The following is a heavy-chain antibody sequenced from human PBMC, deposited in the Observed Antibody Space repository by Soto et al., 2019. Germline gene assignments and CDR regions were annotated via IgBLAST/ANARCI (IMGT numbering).Heavy chain of an antibody. CDR3: ATHTVTFGG. D-gene: IGHD4-4*01. CDR2: IKQDGSEK. V-gene: IGHV3-7*01. J-gene: IGHJ4*02. CDR1: VFTFSSSW. Sequence: GGSLRLSCAASVFTFSSSWMSWVRQAPGKGLEWVANIKQDGSEKYYVDSVKGRFTISRDNAKNSLYLQMNSLRAEDTAVYYSATHTVTFGGWGQGTLVTDSS.